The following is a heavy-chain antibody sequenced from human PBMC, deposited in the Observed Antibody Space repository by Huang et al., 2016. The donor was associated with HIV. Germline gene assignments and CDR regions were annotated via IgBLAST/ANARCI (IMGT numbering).Heavy chain of an antibody. Sequence: QITLRESGPALVKPTQTLTLTCTFSGFSLTTTGVGVGWIRQPPGQALEWLAFIYLNGDGGYDPSMSRRLTMTKETSKNQGVRTMTNMDPVDTATYYWAHRTDASAATFYFDFWGQGTLVAVSS. J-gene: IGHJ4*02. CDR2: IYLNGDG. V-gene: IGHV2-5*01. CDR3: AHRTDASAATFYFDF. CDR1: GFSLTTTGVG. D-gene: IGHD6-25*01.